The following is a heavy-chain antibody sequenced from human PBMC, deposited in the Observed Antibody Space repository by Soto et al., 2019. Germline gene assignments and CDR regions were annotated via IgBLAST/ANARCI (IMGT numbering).Heavy chain of an antibody. J-gene: IGHJ4*02. V-gene: IGHV5-51*01. CDR2: IYPGDSDT. CDR1: GYSFTSYW. CDR3: ARYPAYYDILTGYSFDY. Sequence: GESLKISCKGSGYSFTSYWIGWVRQMPGKGLEWMGIIYPGDSDTRYSPSFQGQVTISADKSISTAYLQWSSLKASDTAMYYCARYPAYYDILTGYSFDYWGQGTLVTVSS. D-gene: IGHD3-9*01.